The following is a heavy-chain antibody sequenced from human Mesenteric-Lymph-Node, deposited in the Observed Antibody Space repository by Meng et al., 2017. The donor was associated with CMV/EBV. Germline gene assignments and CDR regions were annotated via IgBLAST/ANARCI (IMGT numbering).Heavy chain of an antibody. CDR1: GFTFDDYA. V-gene: IGHV3-9*03. D-gene: IGHD3-10*01. Sequence: GGSLRLSCAASGFTFDDYAMHWVRQAPGKGLEWVSGISWNSGSIGYADSVKGRFTISRDNAKNSLYLQMNSLRAEDMALYYCAKTTYGSGPFDYWGQGTLVTVSS. CDR2: ISWNSGSI. J-gene: IGHJ4*02. CDR3: AKTTYGSGPFDY.